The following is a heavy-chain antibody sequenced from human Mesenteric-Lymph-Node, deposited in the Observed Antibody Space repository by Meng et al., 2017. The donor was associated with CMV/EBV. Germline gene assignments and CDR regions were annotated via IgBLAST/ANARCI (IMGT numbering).Heavy chain of an antibody. J-gene: IGHJ4*02. CDR2: IYYSGST. V-gene: IGHV4-59*01. D-gene: IGHD4-11*01. Sequence: SETLSLTCTVSGGSISYYYWSWIRQPPGKGLEWIGYIYYSGSTNYNPSLKSRVTISVDTSKNQFSLKLSSVTAADTAVYYCARTPYSSTYFDYWGQGTLVTVSS. CDR1: GGSISYYY. CDR3: ARTPYSSTYFDY.